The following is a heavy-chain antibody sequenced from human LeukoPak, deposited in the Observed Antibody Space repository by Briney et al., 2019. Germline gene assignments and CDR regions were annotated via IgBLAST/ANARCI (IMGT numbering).Heavy chain of an antibody. D-gene: IGHD1-20*01. CDR3: ARERYNWNQYDY. V-gene: IGHV3-74*01. CDR2: INTDGSST. J-gene: IGHJ4*02. CDR1: GFTFSSYW. Sequence: GGSLRLSCAASGFTFSSYWMHWVRQAPGKGLVWVSRINTDGSSTSYADSVKGRFTISRDNAKNTLYLQMNSLRAEDTAVYYCARERYNWNQYDYWGQGTLVTVSS.